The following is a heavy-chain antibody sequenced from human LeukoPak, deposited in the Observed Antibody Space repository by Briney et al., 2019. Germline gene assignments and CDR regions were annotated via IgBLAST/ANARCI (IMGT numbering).Heavy chain of an antibody. J-gene: IGHJ4*02. CDR1: GGSISSSSYY. CDR3: ARRELGGSYCFAD. V-gene: IGHV4-39*01. D-gene: IGHD2-15*01. Sequence: ETLSLTCTVSGGSISSSSYYWGWIRQAPGKGLESIASIYYSGSTYHNPYPKCRVTISRDTSQYQFSLKPSSATAADTAVYYCARRELGGSYCFADWSEGSLVTVSS. CDR2: IYYSGST.